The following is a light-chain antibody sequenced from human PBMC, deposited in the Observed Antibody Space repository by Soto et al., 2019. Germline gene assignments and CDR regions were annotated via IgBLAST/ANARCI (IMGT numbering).Light chain of an antibody. Sequence: EIVLTQSPATLSLSPGERATLSCRASQNVNSNYLAWYQQKPGQAPRLLIYGASSRATDIPDRFSGSGSGTDFTLTISRLEPEDFAVYYCQQYGSSPWTFGQGTKVEIK. CDR3: QQYGSSPWT. CDR1: QNVNSNY. V-gene: IGKV3-20*01. J-gene: IGKJ1*01. CDR2: GAS.